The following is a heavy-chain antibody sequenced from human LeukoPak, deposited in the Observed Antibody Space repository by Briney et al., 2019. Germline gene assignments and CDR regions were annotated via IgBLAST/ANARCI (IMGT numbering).Heavy chain of an antibody. CDR3: ARDRYSSSWFDAFDI. J-gene: IGHJ3*02. CDR2: IYYSGST. Sequence: PSQTLSLTCTVSGGSISSGSYYWRWIRQPPGKGLEWIGYIYYSGSTNYNPSLKSRVTISVDTSKNQFSLKLSSVTAADTAVYYCARDRYSSSWFDAFDIWGQGTMVTVSS. V-gene: IGHV4-61*01. D-gene: IGHD6-13*01. CDR1: GGSISSGSYY.